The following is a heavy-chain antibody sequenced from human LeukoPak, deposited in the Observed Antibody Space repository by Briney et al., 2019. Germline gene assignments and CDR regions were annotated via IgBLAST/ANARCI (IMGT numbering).Heavy chain of an antibody. J-gene: IGHJ6*03. CDR1: GYTFTGYY. V-gene: IGHV1-2*02. CDR2: INPNSGGT. D-gene: IGHD3-10*01. CDR3: ARANRESYYYYYMDV. Sequence: GASVKVSCKASGYTFTGYYMHWVRQAPGQGLEWMGWINPNSGGTNYAQKFQGRVTMTRDTSISTAYMELSRLRSDDTAVYYCARANRESYYYYYMDVWGKGTTVTVSS.